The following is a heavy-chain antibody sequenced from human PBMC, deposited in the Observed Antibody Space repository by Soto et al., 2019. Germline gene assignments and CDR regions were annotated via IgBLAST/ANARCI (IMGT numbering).Heavy chain of an antibody. CDR2: IIPIFGTA. Sequence: PSVKVSCKASGGTFSSYAISWVRQAPGQGLEWMGGIIPIFGTANYAQKFQGRVTITADESTSTAYMELSSLRSEDTAVYYCAGDRIRVVVITSYYYYGMDVWGQGTTVTVSS. V-gene: IGHV1-69*13. D-gene: IGHD3-22*01. J-gene: IGHJ6*02. CDR3: AGDRIRVVVITSYYYYGMDV. CDR1: GGTFSSYA.